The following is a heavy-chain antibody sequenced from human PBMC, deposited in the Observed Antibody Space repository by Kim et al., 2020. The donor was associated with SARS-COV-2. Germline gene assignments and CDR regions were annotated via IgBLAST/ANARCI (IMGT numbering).Heavy chain of an antibody. J-gene: IGHJ6*02. V-gene: IGHV3-7*03. Sequence: GGSLRLSCAASGFTFSSYWMSWVRQAPGKGLEWVANIKQDGSEKYYVDSVKGRFTISRDNAKNSLYLQMNSLRAEDTAVYYCARGLWGRWLGAMYGMDVWGQRTTVTVSS. CDR3: ARGLWGRWLGAMYGMDV. CDR1: GFTFSSYW. CDR2: IKQDGSEK. D-gene: IGHD5-12*01.